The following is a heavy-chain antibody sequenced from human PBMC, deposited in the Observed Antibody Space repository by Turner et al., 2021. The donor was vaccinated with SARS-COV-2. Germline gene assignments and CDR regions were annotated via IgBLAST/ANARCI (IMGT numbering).Heavy chain of an antibody. J-gene: IGHJ5*02. CDR2: VGPEDGET. CDR3: ATAPPYCTNGVCPNWFDP. D-gene: IGHD2-8*01. V-gene: IGHV1-24*01. Sequence: QVQLVQSGAEVKKRGASVKVSCKVSGYTLIELSMHWVRQAPGKGLEWMGGVGPEDGETIYAQKFQGRVTMTEDTSTDTAYMELSSLRSEDTAVYYSATAPPYCTNGVCPNWFDPWGQGTLVTVSS. CDR1: GYTLIELS.